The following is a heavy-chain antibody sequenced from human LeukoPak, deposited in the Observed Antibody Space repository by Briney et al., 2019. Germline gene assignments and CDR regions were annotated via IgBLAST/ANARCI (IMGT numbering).Heavy chain of an antibody. J-gene: IGHJ4*02. V-gene: IGHV5-51*01. Sequence: GESLKISCQGSGYSFPSYWIAWVRQMPGKGLEWMGIIYPGDSDTRYSPSFQGQVTISADKSIGTAYLQWSSLKASDTAMYYCARYYYDSSGYYHFDYWGQGTLVTVSS. CDR1: GYSFPSYW. D-gene: IGHD3-22*01. CDR2: IYPGDSDT. CDR3: ARYYYDSSGYYHFDY.